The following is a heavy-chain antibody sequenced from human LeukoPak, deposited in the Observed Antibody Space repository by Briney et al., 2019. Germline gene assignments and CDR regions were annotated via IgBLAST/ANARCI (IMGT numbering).Heavy chain of an antibody. CDR3: VRAPIGRAYTFDV. V-gene: IGHV3-7*01. CDR1: GFTFSSYW. Sequence: QTGGSLRLPCAASGFTFSSYWMSWVRQAPGKGLECVANIKLDGSEKYYVDSVKGRFTISRDNAKNSLYLQMNSLGAEDTAVYYCVRAPIGRAYTFDVWGQGTMLTVSS. D-gene: IGHD1-26*01. J-gene: IGHJ3*01. CDR2: IKLDGSEK.